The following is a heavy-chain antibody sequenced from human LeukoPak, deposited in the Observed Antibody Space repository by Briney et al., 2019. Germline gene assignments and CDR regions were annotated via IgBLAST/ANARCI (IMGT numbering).Heavy chain of an antibody. J-gene: IGHJ4*02. Sequence: SETLSLTCTVSGGSISSGGYYWSWIRQPPGKGLEWIGEINHSGSTNYNPSLKSRVTISVDTSKNQFSLKLSSVTAADTAVYYCARGNRYYDYVWGSFRPYYFDYWGQGTLVTVSS. V-gene: IGHV4-39*07. CDR2: INHSGST. D-gene: IGHD3-16*02. CDR1: GGSISSGGYY. CDR3: ARGNRYYDYVWGSFRPYYFDY.